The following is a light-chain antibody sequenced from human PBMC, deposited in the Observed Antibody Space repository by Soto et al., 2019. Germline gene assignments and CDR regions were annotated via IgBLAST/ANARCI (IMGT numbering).Light chain of an antibody. V-gene: IGLV2-14*01. CDR2: EVS. CDR1: SSDIGDYNY. J-gene: IGLJ1*01. Sequence: QSALTQPASVSGSPGQSITISCTGTSSDIGDYNYVSWYQQHPGKAPKLMIYEVSNRPSGVSNRFSGSKSGNTASLTISGLQAEDEADYYCSSYTSSITPVYVFGTGTKLTVL. CDR3: SSYTSSITPVYV.